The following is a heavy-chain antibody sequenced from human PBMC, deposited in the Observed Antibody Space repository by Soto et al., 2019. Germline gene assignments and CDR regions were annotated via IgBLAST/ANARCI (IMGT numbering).Heavy chain of an antibody. CDR3: ARHRAVAGLDY. Sequence: ILSLNCDVFGDSVNSDNYYWTWIRQPPGKDLEWIGNIYFSGSTYYNPSLNSRVTLSIDTSKNHFSLKLTSVTAADTAMYYCARHRAVAGLDYWGQGTLVTVSS. CDR1: GDSVNSDNYY. J-gene: IGHJ4*02. D-gene: IGHD6-19*01. CDR2: IYFSGST. V-gene: IGHV4-30-4*01.